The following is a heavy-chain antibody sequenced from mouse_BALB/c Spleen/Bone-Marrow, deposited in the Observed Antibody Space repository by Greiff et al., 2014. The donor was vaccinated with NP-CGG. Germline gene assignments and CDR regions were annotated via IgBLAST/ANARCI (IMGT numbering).Heavy chain of an antibody. CDR2: INPSNGGT. Sequence: VQLVESGAELVKPGASVKLSCKASGYTFTSYYMYWVKQRPGQGLEWIGEINPSNGGTNFNEKFKSKATLTVGKSSSTAYMQLSSLTSEDSAVYYCTRSNGNWFAYWGQGTLVTVSA. D-gene: IGHD2-1*01. CDR1: GYTFTSYY. CDR3: TRSNGNWFAY. J-gene: IGHJ3*01. V-gene: IGHV1S81*02.